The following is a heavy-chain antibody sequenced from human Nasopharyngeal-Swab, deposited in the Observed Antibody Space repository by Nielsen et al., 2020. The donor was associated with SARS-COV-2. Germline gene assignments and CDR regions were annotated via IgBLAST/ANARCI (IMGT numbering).Heavy chain of an antibody. CDR1: GFTVSSNY. V-gene: IGHV3-53*01. D-gene: IGHD1-7*01. J-gene: IGHJ4*02. Sequence: GGSLRLSCAASGFTVSSNYMSWVRQAPGKGLEWVSVIYSGGSTYYADSVKGRFTISRHNSKNTLYLQMNSLRAEDTAVYYCAREEPRGNWNYDYWGQGTLVTVSS. CDR2: IYSGGST. CDR3: AREEPRGNWNYDY.